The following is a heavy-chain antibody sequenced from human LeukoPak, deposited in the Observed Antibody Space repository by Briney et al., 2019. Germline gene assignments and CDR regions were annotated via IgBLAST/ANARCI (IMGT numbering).Heavy chain of an antibody. CDR1: GASISTYY. CDR2: IHYSGST. J-gene: IGHJ4*02. CDR3: ARGGSGRYADY. Sequence: SETLSLACSVSGASISTYYWSWIRQPPEKGLEWIGYIHYSGSTSYNPSLKSRVTMSVDTSNDQFSLKVSSVTAADTAVYYCARGGSGRYADYWGQGTLVTVSS. D-gene: IGHD6-13*01. V-gene: IGHV4-59*01.